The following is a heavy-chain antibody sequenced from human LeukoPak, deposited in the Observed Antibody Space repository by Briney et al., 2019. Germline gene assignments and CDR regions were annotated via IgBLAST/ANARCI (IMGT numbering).Heavy chain of an antibody. V-gene: IGHV4-59*01. CDR1: GGSISSYY. D-gene: IGHD3-9*01. J-gene: IGHJ4*02. CDR3: ARHHDILTGFFDY. CDR2: IYYSGST. Sequence: SETLSLTCTVSGGSISSYYWSWVRQPPGKGLEWIGYIYYSGSTNYNPSLTSRVTISVDTSKNQFSLKLSSVTAADTAVYYCARHHDILTGFFDYWGQGTLVTVSS.